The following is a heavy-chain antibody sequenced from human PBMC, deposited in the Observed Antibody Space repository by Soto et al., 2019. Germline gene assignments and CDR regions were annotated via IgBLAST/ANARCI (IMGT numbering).Heavy chain of an antibody. CDR1: GGSISSYY. Sequence: PSETLSLTCTVSGGSISSYYWSWIRQPAGKGLEWIGRIYTSGSTNYNPSLKSRVTMSVDTSKNQFSLKLSSVTAADTAVYYCARVTGRLRLYYFDYWGQGTLVTVSS. D-gene: IGHD4-17*01. CDR2: IYTSGST. CDR3: ARVTGRLRLYYFDY. J-gene: IGHJ4*02. V-gene: IGHV4-4*07.